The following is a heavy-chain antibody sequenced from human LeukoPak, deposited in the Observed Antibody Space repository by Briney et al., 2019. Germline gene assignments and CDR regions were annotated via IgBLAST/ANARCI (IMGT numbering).Heavy chain of an antibody. D-gene: IGHD1-26*01. V-gene: IGHV4-59*01. CDR3: TRDRELGF. J-gene: IGHJ4*02. Sequence: SETLSLTCTVSGGSISIYYWNWIRQPPGKGLEWIGSIYNSRSTTYNPSLKSRVTISGDTSKNQFSLKLSSVTAADTAVYYCTRDRELGFWGQGTLVTVSS. CDR1: GGSISIYY. CDR2: IYNSRST.